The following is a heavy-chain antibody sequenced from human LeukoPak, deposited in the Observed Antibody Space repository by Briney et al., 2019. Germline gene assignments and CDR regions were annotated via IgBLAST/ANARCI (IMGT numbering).Heavy chain of an antibody. J-gene: IGHJ4*02. Sequence: PGGSLRLSCAASGFDLSTYAFNWVRQAPGGGLEWVSSISRNSTHIYYGDSVKGRFTISRDNAKNSVFLEMNSLRAEDTAVYYCARVPSFWSGYYADYWGQGTLVTVSS. CDR3: ARVPSFWSGYYADY. D-gene: IGHD3-3*01. CDR2: ISRNSTHI. V-gene: IGHV3-21*01. CDR1: GFDLSTYA.